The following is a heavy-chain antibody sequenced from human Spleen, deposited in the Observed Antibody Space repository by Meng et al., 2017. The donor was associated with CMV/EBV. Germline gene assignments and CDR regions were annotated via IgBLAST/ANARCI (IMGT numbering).Heavy chain of an antibody. CDR1: GFTFSDYY. J-gene: IGHJ6*02. CDR3: ARVPISYYYGMDV. CDR2: ISSSGSTI. V-gene: IGHV3-11*04. Sequence: GGSLRLSCAASGFTFSDYYMSWIRQAPGKGLEWVSYISSSGSTIYYADSVKGRFTISRDNAKNSLYLQMNSLRAEDAAVYYCARVPISYYYGMDVWGQGTTVTVSS. D-gene: IGHD2/OR15-2a*01.